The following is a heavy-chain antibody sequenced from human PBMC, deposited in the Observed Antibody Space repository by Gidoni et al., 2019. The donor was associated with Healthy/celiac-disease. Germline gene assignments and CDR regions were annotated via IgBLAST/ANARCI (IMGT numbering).Heavy chain of an antibody. V-gene: IGHV4-61*01. D-gene: IGHD1-26*01. J-gene: IGHJ6*02. CDR2: IYYSGST. Sequence: QVQLQESGPGLVKPSETLSLTCHASGGPVSSGSYYWSWIRQPPGKGLEWIGYIYYSGSTNYNPSLKSRVTISVDTSKNQFSLKLSSVTAADTAVYYCARELYGSYTYYGMDVWGQGTTVTVSS. CDR1: GGPVSSGSYY. CDR3: ARELYGSYTYYGMDV.